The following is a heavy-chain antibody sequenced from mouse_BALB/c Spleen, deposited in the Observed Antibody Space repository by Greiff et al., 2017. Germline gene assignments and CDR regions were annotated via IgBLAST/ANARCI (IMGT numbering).Heavy chain of an antibody. D-gene: IGHD2-14*01. V-gene: IGHV4-1*02. CDR1: GFYFSRYW. CDR2: INPDSSTI. CDR3: ASGAYYRYDWYFDV. J-gene: IGHJ1*01. Sequence: EVKLVESGGGLVQPGGSLKLSCAASGFYFSRYWMCWVRQAPGKGLEWIGEINPDSSTINYTPSLKDKFIISRDNPKNTLYLQMNKVRSEDTALYYCASGAYYRYDWYFDVWGAGTPVTVSA.